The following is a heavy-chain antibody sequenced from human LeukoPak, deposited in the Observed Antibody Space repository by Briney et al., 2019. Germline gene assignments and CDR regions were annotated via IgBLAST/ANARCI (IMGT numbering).Heavy chain of an antibody. D-gene: IGHD6-13*01. Sequence: ASVKVSCKVSGYTLTELSMHWVRQAPGTGLVWMGGFDPEDGETIYAQKFQGRVTMTEDTSTDTAYMELSSLRSEDTAVYYCARDSSSWYYYYGMDVWGQGTTVTVSS. CDR3: ARDSSSWYYYYGMDV. CDR1: GYTLTELS. CDR2: FDPEDGET. J-gene: IGHJ6*02. V-gene: IGHV1-24*01.